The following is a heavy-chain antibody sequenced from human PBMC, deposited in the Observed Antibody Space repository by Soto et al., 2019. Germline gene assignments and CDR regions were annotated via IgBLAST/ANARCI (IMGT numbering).Heavy chain of an antibody. J-gene: IGHJ4*02. CDR2: LIPLFGTT. CDR3: ARGPNWGYRFDS. Sequence: QVQLVQSGAEVKKPGSSVKVSCEASGGTFSGHAISWVRQAPGQGPEWMGGLIPLFGTTQHAQNFQARLEITADKSTRPAYMELTSRRFEDTAIYYCARGPNWGYRFDSWGQGTLVTVSS. CDR1: GGTFSGHA. V-gene: IGHV1-69*06. D-gene: IGHD7-27*01.